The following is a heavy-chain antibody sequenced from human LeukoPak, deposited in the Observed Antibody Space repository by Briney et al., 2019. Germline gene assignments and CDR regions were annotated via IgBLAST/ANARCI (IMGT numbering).Heavy chain of an antibody. D-gene: IGHD3-10*01. V-gene: IGHV5-51*01. CDR3: ARLGARYYGSGSYRSSLIDY. J-gene: IGHJ4*02. CDR2: IYPGDSDT. CDR1: GYSFTSYW. Sequence: GESLKISCKGSGYSFTSYWIGWVRRMAGKGLEWMGIIYPGDSDTRYSPSFQGQVTISADKSISTAYLQWSSLKASDTAMYYCARLGARYYGSGSYRSSLIDYWGQGTLVTVSS.